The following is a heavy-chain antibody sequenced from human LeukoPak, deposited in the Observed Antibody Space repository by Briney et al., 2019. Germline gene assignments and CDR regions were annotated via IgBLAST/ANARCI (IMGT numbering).Heavy chain of an antibody. CDR1: GFTFSSYS. Sequence: GGSLRLSCAASGFTFSSYSMNWVRQAPGKGLKWVSSISSSSSYIYYADSVKGRFTISRDNAKNSLYLQMNSLRAEDTAVYYCARDPDYYDSSGYSPSYYYGMDVWGQGTTVTVSS. V-gene: IGHV3-21*01. D-gene: IGHD3-22*01. CDR2: ISSSSSYI. J-gene: IGHJ6*02. CDR3: ARDPDYYDSSGYSPSYYYGMDV.